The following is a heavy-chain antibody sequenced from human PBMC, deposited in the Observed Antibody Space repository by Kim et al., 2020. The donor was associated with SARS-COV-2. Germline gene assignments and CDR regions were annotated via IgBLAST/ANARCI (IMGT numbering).Heavy chain of an antibody. CDR2: IYYSGST. CDR3: ARHLKMTTRLNWFDP. V-gene: IGHV4-59*08. Sequence: SETLSLTCTVSGGSISSYYWSWLRQPPGKGLEWIGYIYYSGSTNYNPSLKSRVTISVDTSKNQFSLKLSSVTAADTAVYYCARHLKMTTRLNWFDPWGQGTLVTVSS. D-gene: IGHD4-17*01. J-gene: IGHJ5*02. CDR1: GGSISSYY.